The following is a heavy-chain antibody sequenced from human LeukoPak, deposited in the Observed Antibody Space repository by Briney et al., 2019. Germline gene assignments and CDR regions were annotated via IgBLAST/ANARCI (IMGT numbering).Heavy chain of an antibody. CDR3: ARNVGTIDY. CDR1: GFIFRNCA. D-gene: IGHD1-14*01. CDR2: TSHDGSFK. Sequence: GRSLRLSCAASGFIFRNCAIHWVRQAPGKGLEWVAITSHDGSFKSYGDSVKGRFTITLSTDNSENTVYLQMNSLRAEDTAVYYCARNVGTIDYWGQGTLVTVSS. V-gene: IGHV3-30*04. J-gene: IGHJ4*02.